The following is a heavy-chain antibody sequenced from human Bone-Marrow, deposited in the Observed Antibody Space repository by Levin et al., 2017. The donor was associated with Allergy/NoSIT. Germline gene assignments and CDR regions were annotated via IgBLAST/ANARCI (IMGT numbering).Heavy chain of an antibody. CDR2: IRTKLNSYTT. D-gene: IGHD6-13*01. CDR3: TRDLQEAVGGSD. V-gene: IGHV3-72*01. Sequence: GGSLRLSCAASGFTFSDDYMEWVRQAPGKGLEWVGRIRTKLNSYTTEYAASVKGRFNISRDDSKKSLYLQMKSLKTEDTAVYYCTRDLQEAVGGSDWGQGTLVTVSS. J-gene: IGHJ4*02. CDR1: GFTFSDDY.